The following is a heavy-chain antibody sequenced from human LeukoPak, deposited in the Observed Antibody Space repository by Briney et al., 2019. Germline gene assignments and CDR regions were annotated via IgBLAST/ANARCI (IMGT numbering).Heavy chain of an antibody. CDR1: GFTFRSYA. CDR2: ISGSGDRI. J-gene: IGHJ4*02. Sequence: GGSPRLSCAVSGFTFRSYAMTWVRQAPGKGLEWVSGISGSGDRIYYADSVKGRFTISRDNSKNTLYLQMNSLRAEDTAVYYCAKDWDIAVAGNIEYWGQGALVTVSS. V-gene: IGHV3-23*01. D-gene: IGHD6-19*01. CDR3: AKDWDIAVAGNIEY.